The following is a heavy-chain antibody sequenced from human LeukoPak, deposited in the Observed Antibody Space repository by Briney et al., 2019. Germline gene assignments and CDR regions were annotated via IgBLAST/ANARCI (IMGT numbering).Heavy chain of an antibody. CDR2: IPYDGSNK. CDR1: GFTFSNYG. D-gene: IGHD1-26*01. Sequence: GGSLRLSCAASGFTFSNYGMHWGRQAPGKGLEWATFIPYDGSNKYYVDSVKGRFTISRDKNTLYLQMNSLRAEDTAVYYCAKAVGKYSGSSLDYWGQGTLVTVSS. CDR3: AKAVGKYSGSSLDY. V-gene: IGHV3-30*02. J-gene: IGHJ4*02.